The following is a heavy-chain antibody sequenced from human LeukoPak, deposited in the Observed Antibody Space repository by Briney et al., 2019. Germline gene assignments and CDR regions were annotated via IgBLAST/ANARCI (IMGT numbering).Heavy chain of an antibody. CDR2: INHSGST. CDR3: ASKRPHYCGSGSYYNLGFDP. CDR1: GGSFSGYY. V-gene: IGHV4-34*01. Sequence: SETLSLTCAVYGGSFSGYYWSWIRQPPGKGLEWIGEINHSGSTNYNPSLKSRVTISVGTSKNQFSLKLSSVTAADTAVYYCASKRPHYCGSGSYYNLGFDPWGQGTLVTVSS. J-gene: IGHJ5*02. D-gene: IGHD3-10*01.